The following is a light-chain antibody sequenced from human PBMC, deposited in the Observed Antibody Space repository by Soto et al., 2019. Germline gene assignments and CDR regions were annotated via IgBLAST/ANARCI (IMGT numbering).Light chain of an antibody. J-gene: IGKJ1*01. CDR1: QSVSSN. Sequence: EIVMTQSPATLSVSPGERATLSCRASQSVSSNLAWYQQKPGQAPRLLIYAASTRATGIPARLSGSGSGTEATLTIRSLQSEGFAGYYCQRYNNWWTFGQGTKV. CDR3: QRYNNWWT. CDR2: AAS. V-gene: IGKV3-15*01.